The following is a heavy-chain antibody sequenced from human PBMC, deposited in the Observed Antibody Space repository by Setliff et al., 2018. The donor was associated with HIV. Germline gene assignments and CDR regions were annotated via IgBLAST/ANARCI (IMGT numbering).Heavy chain of an antibody. J-gene: IGHJ6*03. CDR1: GDTFSSYA. Sequence: GASVKVSCKASGDTFSSYAISWVRQAPGQGLEWMGRVNPSGGSTSYAQRFQGRVTLTRDTSISTAYMELSSLTSEDTAVYFCARSRYQLLYDMDVWGKGTTVTVS. V-gene: IGHV1-8*03. CDR2: VNPSGGST. D-gene: IGHD2-2*02. CDR3: ARSRYQLLYDMDV.